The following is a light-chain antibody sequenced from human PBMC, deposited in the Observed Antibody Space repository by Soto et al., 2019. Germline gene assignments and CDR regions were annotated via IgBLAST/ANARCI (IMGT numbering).Light chain of an antibody. CDR3: QQYNSWLWT. CDR1: QNVNAN. J-gene: IGKJ1*01. V-gene: IGKV3-15*01. CDR2: GAS. Sequence: EVVMTQSPATLSVSPGERATLSCRASQNVNANLAWYQQKPGQAPRLLIHGASTRATGIPARFSGSGFGTEFIRTIRSLQSEDCAVYYCQQYNSWLWTFGQGTKVEGK.